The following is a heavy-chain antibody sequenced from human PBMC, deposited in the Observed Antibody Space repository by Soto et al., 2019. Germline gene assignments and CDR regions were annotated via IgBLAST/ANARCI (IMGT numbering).Heavy chain of an antibody. J-gene: IGHJ6*02. Sequence: QVQLVQSGAEVKKPGASVKVSCKASGYTFTSYDINWVRQATGQGLEWRGWMNPNSGITGYAQKSHGTVTKTTNTSLSTAYMTLTTLRSEDTAVYYCLSHWRSSYYYYGMDVWAQGTTVTVSS. CDR1: GYTFTSYD. D-gene: IGHD6-6*01. CDR2: MNPNSGIT. CDR3: LSHWRSSYYYYGMDV. V-gene: IGHV1-8*01.